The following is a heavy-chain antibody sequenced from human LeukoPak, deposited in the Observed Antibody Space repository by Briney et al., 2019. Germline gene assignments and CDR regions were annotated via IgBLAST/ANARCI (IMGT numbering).Heavy chain of an antibody. CDR3: ATLYYYDSSGYSGLGAFDI. D-gene: IGHD3-22*01. Sequence: SETLSLTCTVSGYSISSSYYWSWIRQPAGEGLEWIGRIYTSGSTNYNPSLKSRVTMSVDTSKNQFSLKLSSVTAADTAVYYCATLYYYDSSGYSGLGAFDIWGQGTMVTVSS. V-gene: IGHV4-4*07. J-gene: IGHJ3*02. CDR2: IYTSGST. CDR1: GYSISSSYY.